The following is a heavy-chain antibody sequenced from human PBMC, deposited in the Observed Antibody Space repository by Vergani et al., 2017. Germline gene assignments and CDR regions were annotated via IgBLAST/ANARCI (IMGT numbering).Heavy chain of an antibody. J-gene: IGHJ4*02. Sequence: QVQLQESGPGLVKPSETLSLTCTVSGGSISSYYWIWIRQPPGKGLEWIGYIYYSGSTNYNPSLKSRVTISVDTSKNQFSLKLSSVTAADTAVYYCANLPGGGYWGQGTLVTVSS. D-gene: IGHD2-15*01. V-gene: IGHV4-59*01. CDR2: IYYSGST. CDR3: ANLPGGGY. CDR1: GGSISSYY.